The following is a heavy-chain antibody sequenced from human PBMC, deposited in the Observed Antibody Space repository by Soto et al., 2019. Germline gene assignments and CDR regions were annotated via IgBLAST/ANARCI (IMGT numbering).Heavy chain of an antibody. Sequence: EVRLEESGGGLIQPGGSLRLSCTAYGLGVRNNYMSWVRQAPGMGLEWVSVIYNDGTTYYVDSVKGRFTLSRDTSKNTLSLQMDSLRAEDTAVYYCVRPLPSGRNYGMDVWGQGTTVTVSS. D-gene: IGHD3-10*01. CDR3: VRPLPSGRNYGMDV. CDR1: GLGVRNNY. J-gene: IGHJ6*02. V-gene: IGHV3-53*01. CDR2: IYNDGTT.